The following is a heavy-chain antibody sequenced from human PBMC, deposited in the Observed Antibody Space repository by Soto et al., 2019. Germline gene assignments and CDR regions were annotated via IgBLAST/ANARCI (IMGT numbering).Heavy chain of an antibody. CDR3: ARCDYGYGMDV. D-gene: IGHD4-17*01. V-gene: IGHV4-34*01. Sequence: LQILSLTRAVYGGTFVGFYCRWIRKTPGKGLEWIGGINHSGSTNYNPSLKSRVTISVDTSKNQFSLKLSSVTAADTAVYYCARCDYGYGMDVWGQGTTVTVSS. CDR2: INHSGST. CDR1: GGTFVGFY. J-gene: IGHJ6*02.